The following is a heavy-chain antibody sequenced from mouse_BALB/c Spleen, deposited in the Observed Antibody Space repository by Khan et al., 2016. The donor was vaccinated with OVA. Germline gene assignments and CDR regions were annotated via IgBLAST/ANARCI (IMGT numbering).Heavy chain of an antibody. J-gene: IGHJ2*01. CDR3: ARSVTITTVVATDFDY. V-gene: IGHV3-2*02. D-gene: IGHD1-1*01. CDR2: ISYSGRT. CDR1: GYSITSDYA. Sequence: EVQLQESGPGLVNPSQSLSLTCTVTGYSITSDYAWNWIRQFPGNKLEWMGYISYSGRTSYNPSLKSRISTTRDTPKNQVFLQLKAVTTADTATDFCARSVTITTVVATDFDYWGQGTTLTVSS.